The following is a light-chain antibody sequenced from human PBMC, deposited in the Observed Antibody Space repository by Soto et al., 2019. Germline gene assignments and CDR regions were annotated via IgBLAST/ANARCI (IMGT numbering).Light chain of an antibody. V-gene: IGLV2-11*01. J-gene: IGLJ3*02. CDR2: EVS. CDR1: SSDVGGYNY. Sequence: QSALTQPRSVSGSPGQSVTISCTGTSSDVGGYNYVSWYQHHPGKAPKVMVHEVSNRPSGVPDRFSGSKSGNTASLTISGLQAEDEADYYCYSYAGSSTWVFDGGTKVTVL. CDR3: YSYAGSSTWV.